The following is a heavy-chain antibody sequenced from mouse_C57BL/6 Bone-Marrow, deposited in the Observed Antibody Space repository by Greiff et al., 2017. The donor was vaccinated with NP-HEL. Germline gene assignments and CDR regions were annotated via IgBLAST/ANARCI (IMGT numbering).Heavy chain of an antibody. CDR2: IDPSDSYT. CDR1: GYTFTSYW. CDR3: ASDYDGVDY. D-gene: IGHD2-4*01. Sequence: VQLQQSGAELVKPGASVKLSCKASGYTFTSYWMQWVKQRPGQGLEWIGEIDPSDSYTNYNQKFKGKATLTVDTSSSTAYMQLSSLTSEDSAVYYCASDYDGVDYWGQGTTLTVSS. V-gene: IGHV1-50*01. J-gene: IGHJ2*01.